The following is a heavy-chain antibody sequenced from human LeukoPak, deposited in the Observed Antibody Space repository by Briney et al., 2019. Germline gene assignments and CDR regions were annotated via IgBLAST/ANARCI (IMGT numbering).Heavy chain of an antibody. CDR2: IKQDGSEK. CDR3: ARSFPPGYFDY. V-gene: IGHV3-7*01. Sequence: GLSLRLSCASSGFTFSSYWTSWVRQARGKGLVGVANIKQDGSEKYYVDSVKGRFTISRDNAKNSLYLQMNSLRAEDTAVYYCARSFPPGYFDYWGQGTLVTVSS. CDR1: GFTFSSYW. J-gene: IGHJ4*02. D-gene: IGHD3-16*01.